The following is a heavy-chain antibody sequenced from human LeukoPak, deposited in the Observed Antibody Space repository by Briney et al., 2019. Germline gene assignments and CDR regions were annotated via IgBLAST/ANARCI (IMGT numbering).Heavy chain of an antibody. CDR1: GYTFTSYG. J-gene: IGHJ4*02. CDR2: ISAYNGNT. Sequence: ASVKVSCKASGYTFTSYGISWVRQAPGQGLEWMGWISAYNGNTNYAQKLQGRVTITTDTSTSTAYMELRSLRSDDTAVYYCARGYDILTGYSDLDYWGQGTLVTVSS. D-gene: IGHD3-9*01. CDR3: ARGYDILTGYSDLDY. V-gene: IGHV1-18*01.